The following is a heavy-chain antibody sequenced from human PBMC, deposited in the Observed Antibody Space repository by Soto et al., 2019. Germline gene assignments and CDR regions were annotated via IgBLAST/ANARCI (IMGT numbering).Heavy chain of an antibody. D-gene: IGHD3-22*01. CDR2: ISAGAVAT. J-gene: IGHJ4*02. CDR1: GFTFSSYA. V-gene: IGHV3-23*01. CDR3: AKGRESSGSYRTFDY. Sequence: PGGSLRLSCAASGFTFSSYAMSWVRQAPGKGLEWVSAISAGAVATNYADSVKGRFTISRDNSKNTLYLQMNSLRAEDTAVYYCAKGRESSGSYRTFDYWGQGALVTVSS.